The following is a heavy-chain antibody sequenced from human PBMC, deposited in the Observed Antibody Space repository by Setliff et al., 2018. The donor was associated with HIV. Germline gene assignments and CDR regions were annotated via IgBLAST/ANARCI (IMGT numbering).Heavy chain of an antibody. CDR1: GYSISSGNY. D-gene: IGHD6-19*01. CDR2: IYHTGST. V-gene: IGHV4-38-2*01. CDR3: ARHEGGAVAGTWYYFDY. J-gene: IGHJ4*01. Sequence: SETLSLTCVVSGYSISSGNYWGWIRQPPGKGLEWIGNIYHTGSTNCNPSRKSRVTMSVDTSRNHFSRKLTSVTAADTALYYCARHEGGAVAGTWYYFDYWGHGTLVTVSS.